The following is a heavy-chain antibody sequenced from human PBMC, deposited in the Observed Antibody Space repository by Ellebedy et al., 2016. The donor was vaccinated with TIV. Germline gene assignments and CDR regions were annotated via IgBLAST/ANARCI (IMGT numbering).Heavy chain of an antibody. J-gene: IGHJ5*02. CDR3: ASGTQYYYGSGTGLDP. D-gene: IGHD3-10*01. CDR1: GFTFSSYG. CDR2: IWYDGSNK. Sequence: GESLKISCAASGFTFSSYGMHWVRQAPGKGLEWVAVIWYDGSNKYYADSVKGRFTLSRDNSKNTLYLQMHSLRAEDTAVYYCASGTQYYYGSGTGLDPWGQGTLVTVSS. V-gene: IGHV3-33*08.